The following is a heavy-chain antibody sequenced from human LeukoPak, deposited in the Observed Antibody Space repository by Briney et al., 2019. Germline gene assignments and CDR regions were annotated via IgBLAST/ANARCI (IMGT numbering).Heavy chain of an antibody. CDR3: ARVGGGYSSSWLRGYFDY. CDR2: INWNGGST. J-gene: IGHJ4*02. D-gene: IGHD6-13*01. CDR1: GFTFSTYA. Sequence: PGGSLRLSCAASGFTFSTYAMTWVRQAPGKGLEWVSGINWNGGSTGYADSVKGRFTISRDNAKNSLYLQMNSLRAEDTALYYCARVGGGYSSSWLRGYFDYWGQGTLVTVSS. V-gene: IGHV3-20*04.